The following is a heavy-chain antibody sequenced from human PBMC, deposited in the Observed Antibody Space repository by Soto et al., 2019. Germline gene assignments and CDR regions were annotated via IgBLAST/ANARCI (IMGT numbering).Heavy chain of an antibody. J-gene: IGHJ6*02. V-gene: IGHV3-9*01. CDR1: GFTFDDYA. CDR3: AKDMAGRTNYGMDV. Sequence: EVQLVESGGGLVQPGRSLRLSCAASGFTFDDYAMHWVRQAPGKGLEWVSSISWNSGSIGYADSVKGRFTISRDNAKNSLYLQMNSLRAEDTALYYCAKDMAGRTNYGMDVWGQGTTVNVS. D-gene: IGHD3-3*01. CDR2: ISWNSGSI.